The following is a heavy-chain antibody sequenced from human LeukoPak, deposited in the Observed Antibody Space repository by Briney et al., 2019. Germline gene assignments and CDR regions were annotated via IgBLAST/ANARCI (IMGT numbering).Heavy chain of an antibody. CDR3: AKDHTPDYCDTTVQNAFDI. Sequence: GGSLRLSCAASGFTFSSYAMSWVRQAPGKGLEWVSGISGSGFSTYYADSVKGRFTISRDNSKNTLYLQMNSLRAEDTAVYYCAKDHTPDYCDTTVQNAFDIWGQGTMVTVSS. J-gene: IGHJ3*02. CDR2: ISGSGFST. CDR1: GFTFSSYA. V-gene: IGHV3-23*01. D-gene: IGHD3-22*01.